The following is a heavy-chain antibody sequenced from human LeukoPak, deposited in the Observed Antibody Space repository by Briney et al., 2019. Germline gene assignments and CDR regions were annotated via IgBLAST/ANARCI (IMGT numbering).Heavy chain of an antibody. Sequence: PGGSLRLSFSASGFTFSSYGMHSVRQAPGKGLGLVAFIRYDGSNKYYADSVKGRFTISRDNSKNPLYLQMNSLRAEDTAVYYCAKERGSGLYDAFDIWGQGTMVTDSS. D-gene: IGHD6-19*01. CDR2: IRYDGSNK. CDR3: AKERGSGLYDAFDI. J-gene: IGHJ3*02. CDR1: GFTFSSYG. V-gene: IGHV3-30*02.